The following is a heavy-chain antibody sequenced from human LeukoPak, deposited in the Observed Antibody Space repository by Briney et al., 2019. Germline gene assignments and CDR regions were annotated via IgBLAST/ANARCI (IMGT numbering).Heavy chain of an antibody. J-gene: IGHJ4*02. V-gene: IGHV4-39*01. Sequence: SETLSLTCNVSGDSISSGGYYWGWIRQPPGKGLEWIGSIYYSGNTNYNPSLKSRITISVDTSRNQFSLKLTSVTAADTAAYLCARPPPKKHLGHKKIDGFGHWGQGTLVTVSP. CDR2: IYYSGNT. CDR3: ARPPPKKHLGHKKIDGFGH. CDR1: GDSISSGGYY. D-gene: IGHD3-3*02.